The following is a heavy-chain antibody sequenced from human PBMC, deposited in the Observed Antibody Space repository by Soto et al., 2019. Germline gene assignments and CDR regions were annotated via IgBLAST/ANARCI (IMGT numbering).Heavy chain of an antibody. V-gene: IGHV1-69*02. Sequence: QVQLVQSGAEVKKPGSSVKVSCKASGGTFSSYTISWVRQAPGQGLEWMGRIIPILGIANYAQQFQGRVTITADKSTSTAYMELSSLRSEDTAVYYCARGGCSSTSCDGKGFDYWGQGTLVTVSS. D-gene: IGHD2-2*01. CDR1: GGTFSSYT. CDR2: IIPILGIA. J-gene: IGHJ4*02. CDR3: ARGGCSSTSCDGKGFDY.